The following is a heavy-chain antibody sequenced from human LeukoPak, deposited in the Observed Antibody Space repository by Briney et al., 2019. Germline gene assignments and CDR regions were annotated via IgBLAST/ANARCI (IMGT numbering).Heavy chain of an antibody. Sequence: PGGSLRLSCAASGFTFSSYSMNWVRQAPGKGLEWVSYISSSSTIYYADSVKGRFTISRDNAKNSLYLQMNSLRAEDTAVYYCARDPFGVRPYFDYWGQGTLVTVSS. CDR3: ARDPFGVRPYFDY. D-gene: IGHD3-3*01. V-gene: IGHV3-48*04. CDR2: ISSSSTI. CDR1: GFTFSSYS. J-gene: IGHJ4*02.